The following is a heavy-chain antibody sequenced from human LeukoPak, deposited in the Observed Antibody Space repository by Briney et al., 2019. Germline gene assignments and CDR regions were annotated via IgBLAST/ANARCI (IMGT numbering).Heavy chain of an antibody. CDR2: ISYDGSNK. Sequence: GRSLRLSCAASGFTFSSYAMHWVRQAPGKGLEWVAVISYDGSNKYYADSVKGRFTISRDNSKNTLYLQMNSLRAEDTAVYYCASEPDYGDYTLDYWGQGTLVTVSS. CDR3: ASEPDYGDYTLDY. CDR1: GFTFSSYA. V-gene: IGHV3-30*04. J-gene: IGHJ4*02. D-gene: IGHD4-17*01.